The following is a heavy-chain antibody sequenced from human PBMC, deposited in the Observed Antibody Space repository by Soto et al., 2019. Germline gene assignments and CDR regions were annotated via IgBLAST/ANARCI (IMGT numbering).Heavy chain of an antibody. Sequence: EVQLLETGGDLIQPGGSLRLSCAASGFTVSDNYMSWVRQAPGKGLEWVSVIYSDGSPYYADSVKGRFTISRDNSKNTLYLKMNSLRAEDTAGYYCARDVNDAFDVWGQGTMVTVSS. CDR1: GFTVSDNY. CDR2: IYSDGSP. CDR3: ARDVNDAFDV. V-gene: IGHV3-53*02. J-gene: IGHJ3*01.